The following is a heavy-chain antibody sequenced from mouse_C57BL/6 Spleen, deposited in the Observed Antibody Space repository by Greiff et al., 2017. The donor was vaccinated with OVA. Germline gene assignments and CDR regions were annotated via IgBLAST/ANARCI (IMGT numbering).Heavy chain of an antibody. D-gene: IGHD1-1*01. V-gene: IGHV5-16*01. CDR1: GFTFSDYY. Sequence: EVQVVESEGGLVQPGSSMKLSCTASGFTFSDYYMAWVRQVPEKGLEWVANINYDGSSTYYLDSLKSRFIISRDNAKNILYLQMSSLKSEDTATYYCARDNYYYGDFDYWGQGTTLTVSS. CDR3: ARDNYYYGDFDY. CDR2: INYDGSST. J-gene: IGHJ2*01.